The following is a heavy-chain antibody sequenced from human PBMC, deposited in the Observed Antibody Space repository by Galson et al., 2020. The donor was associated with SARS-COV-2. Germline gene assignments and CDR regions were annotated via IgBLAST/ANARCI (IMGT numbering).Heavy chain of an antibody. CDR2: ISAYNGNT. D-gene: IGHD6-13*01. CDR1: GYTFTSYG. J-gene: IGHJ3*02. V-gene: IGHV1-18*01. CDR3: ARDRLGYSSSWYLDAFDI. Sequence: ASVKVSCKASGYTFTSYGISWVRQAPGQGLEWMGWISAYNGNTNYAQKLQGRVTMTTDTSTSTAYMELRSLRSDDTAVYYCARDRLGYSSSWYLDAFDIWGQGTMVTVSS.